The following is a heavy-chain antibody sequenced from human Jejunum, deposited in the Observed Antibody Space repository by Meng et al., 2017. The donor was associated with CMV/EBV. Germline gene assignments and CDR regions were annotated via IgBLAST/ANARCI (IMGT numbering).Heavy chain of an antibody. V-gene: IGHV3-30*02. J-gene: IGHJ4*02. CDR1: GFTFSRSV. Sequence: CWGRVVPRVCPPRVAWVTSGFTFSRSVMPWVPQAPGKPLEWVSFIHYAWDSQYYADSVKGRFTISRDDSRNTVYLQMNSLTTEDTAVYYCAKNRDGIDSWGQGTLVTVSS. CDR3: AKNRDGIDS. D-gene: IGHD2/OR15-2a*01. CDR2: IHYAWDSQ.